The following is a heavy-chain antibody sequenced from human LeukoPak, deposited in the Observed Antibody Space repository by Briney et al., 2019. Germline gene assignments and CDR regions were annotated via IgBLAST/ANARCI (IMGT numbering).Heavy chain of an antibody. CDR2: IYYNGNT. D-gene: IGHD1-26*01. V-gene: IGHV4-59*01. CDR3: ARGRSNYYGMDV. Sequence: SETLSLTCSVSDGSINSYYWNWFRRPPGKGLEWIGYIYYNGNTNYSPSLKSRVTMSVDTSKNLFSLKVSSVTAADTAVYYCARGRSNYYGMDVWGQGTTVTVSS. CDR1: DGSINSYY. J-gene: IGHJ6*02.